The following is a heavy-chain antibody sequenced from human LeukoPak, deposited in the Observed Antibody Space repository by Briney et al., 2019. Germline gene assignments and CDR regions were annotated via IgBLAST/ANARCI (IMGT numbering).Heavy chain of an antibody. CDR2: MNPNSGNT. V-gene: IGHV1-8*01. J-gene: IGHJ4*02. CDR1: GYTFTSYD. D-gene: IGHD6-19*01. CDR3: ARDREFSSGWHGDDY. Sequence: ASVKVSCKASGYTFTSYDINWVRQATGQGLEWMGWMNPNSGNTGYAQKFQGRVTMTRDTSISTAYMELSSLRSEDTAVYYCARDREFSSGWHGDDYWGQGTLVTVSS.